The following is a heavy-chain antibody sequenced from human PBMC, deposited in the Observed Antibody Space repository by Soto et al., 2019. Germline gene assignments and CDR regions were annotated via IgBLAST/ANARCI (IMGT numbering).Heavy chain of an antibody. J-gene: IGHJ4*02. CDR1: GFSFSTYA. CDR3: AKVFATSRPYYFDY. Sequence: GGSLRLSCAASGFSFSTYAMSWVRQAPGKGLEWVSTISGSGHTTYYADSVKGRFTISRDSSKNTLYLQMSSLRAEDTAVYFCAKVFATSRPYYFDYWGQGTLVTVSS. V-gene: IGHV3-23*01. D-gene: IGHD2-15*01. CDR2: ISGSGHTT.